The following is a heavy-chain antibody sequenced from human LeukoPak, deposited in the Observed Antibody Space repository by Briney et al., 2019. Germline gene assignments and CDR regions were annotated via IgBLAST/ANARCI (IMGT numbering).Heavy chain of an antibody. J-gene: IGHJ4*02. D-gene: IGHD2-15*01. CDR1: AFTFSSSA. Sequence: PGGSLRLSCAAPAFTFSSSAMSWVRQAPGKGLEWVSAISNRGGSTYYVDSVKGRFAISRDNLKNTLYLQMSRLREEYKYVYYCAKQLGYCSDGSCYFDYWGQGTLVTVSS. CDR2: ISNRGGST. CDR3: AKQLGYCSDGSCYFDY. V-gene: IGHV3-23*01.